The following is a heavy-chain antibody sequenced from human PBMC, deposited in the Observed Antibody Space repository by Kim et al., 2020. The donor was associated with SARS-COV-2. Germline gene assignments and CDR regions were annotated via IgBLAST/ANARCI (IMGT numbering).Heavy chain of an antibody. CDR3: ARDLTVSTRGFDY. Sequence: YVDSVKGRFTISRDNAKNSLYLQRNSLRADDTAVYYCARDLTVSTRGFDYWGQGTLVTVSS. V-gene: IGHV3-7*03. D-gene: IGHD4-17*01. J-gene: IGHJ4*02.